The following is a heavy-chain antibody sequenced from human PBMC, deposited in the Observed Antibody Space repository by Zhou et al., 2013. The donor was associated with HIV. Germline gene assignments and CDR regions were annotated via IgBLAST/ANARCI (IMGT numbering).Heavy chain of an antibody. CDR1: GYSISSSDYH. J-gene: IGHJ4*02. CDR3: ARDNRDTIRATFAY. D-gene: IGHD2-21*01. V-gene: IGHV4-38-2*02. CDR2: IRYDGRT. Sequence: QVQLQESGPGLVKPSETLSLTCAVSGYSISSSDYHWSWIRQPPGKGLEWIGSIRYDGRTDYNPSLKSRVTISVDTSKNQFSLKLSFVTAADTAVYYCARDNRDTIRATFAYWGQGTLVTVSS.